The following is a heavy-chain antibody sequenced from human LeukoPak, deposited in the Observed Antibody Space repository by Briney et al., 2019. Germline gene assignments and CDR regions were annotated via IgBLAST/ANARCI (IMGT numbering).Heavy chain of an antibody. V-gene: IGHV3-23*01. Sequence: GGSLRLSCAASGFTFSTYGLSWVRQAPGTGLEWVSTISGSGGGTYYADSVKGRFTISRDNSKNMLYLQMNSLRAEDTAVYYCAKGSDYDSKYYYYYMDVWGKGTTVTVSS. CDR3: AKGSDYDSKYYYYYMDV. D-gene: IGHD3-22*01. CDR1: GFTFSTYG. J-gene: IGHJ6*03. CDR2: ISGSGGGT.